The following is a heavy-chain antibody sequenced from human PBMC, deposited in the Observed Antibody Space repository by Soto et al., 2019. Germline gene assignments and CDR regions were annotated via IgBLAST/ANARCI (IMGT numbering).Heavy chain of an antibody. J-gene: IGHJ4*02. V-gene: IGHV3-23*01. CDR1: GFTLTTYA. CDR3: AKDAVNRDGLWLPES. Sequence: EVQLLESGGGLVQPGGSLRLSCAASGFTLTTYAMMWFRQAPGKGLEWVSGILGSGVSYHADSVKGRLTISKDNSMNTLYLQMNSLRADDTAVYYCAKDAVNRDGLWLPESWGQGTLVTVSS. D-gene: IGHD2-21*01. CDR2: ILGSGVS.